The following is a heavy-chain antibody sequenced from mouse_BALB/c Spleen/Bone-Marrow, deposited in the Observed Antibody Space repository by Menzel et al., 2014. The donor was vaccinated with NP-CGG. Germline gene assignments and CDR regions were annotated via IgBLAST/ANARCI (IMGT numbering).Heavy chain of an antibody. D-gene: IGHD2-10*02. Sequence: QVQLHQSGAELVRPGSSVKISCKASGYPFSSYWMSWVKQRPGQGLGWIGQIYPGDGETNYNGKFKGNATLTADKSSSTAYMQLISLTSEDSAVYFCARKYGDYWGQGTTLTVSS. CDR2: IYPGDGET. V-gene: IGHV1-80*01. CDR1: GYPFSSYW. J-gene: IGHJ2*01. CDR3: ARKYGDY.